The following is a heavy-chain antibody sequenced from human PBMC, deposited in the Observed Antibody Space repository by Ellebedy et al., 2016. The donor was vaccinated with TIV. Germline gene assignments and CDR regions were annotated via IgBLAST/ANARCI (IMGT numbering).Heavy chain of an antibody. CDR1: GFTFSSYW. Sequence: GGSLRLXXAASGFTFSSYWMQWVRQAPGKGLEWVANIKQDGSAKYYVDSVKGRFTISRDNAENSLYLQMNSLRAEDTAVYYCARAIGSGSSYWGQGTLVTVSS. V-gene: IGHV3-7*01. J-gene: IGHJ4*02. CDR3: ARAIGSGSSY. D-gene: IGHD3-22*01. CDR2: IKQDGSAK.